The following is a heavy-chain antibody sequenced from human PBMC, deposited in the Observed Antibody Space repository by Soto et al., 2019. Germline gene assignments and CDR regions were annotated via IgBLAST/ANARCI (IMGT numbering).Heavy chain of an antibody. D-gene: IGHD1-26*01. CDR1: GGTFSSYA. Sequence: GASVKVSCKASGGTFSSYAISWVRQAPGQGLEWVGGIIPIFGTANYAQKFQGRVTITADESTSTAYMELSSLRSEDTAVYYCARERGGGTDYYYYGMDVWGQGTTVTVSS. V-gene: IGHV1-69*13. CDR2: IIPIFGTA. CDR3: ARERGGGTDYYYYGMDV. J-gene: IGHJ6*02.